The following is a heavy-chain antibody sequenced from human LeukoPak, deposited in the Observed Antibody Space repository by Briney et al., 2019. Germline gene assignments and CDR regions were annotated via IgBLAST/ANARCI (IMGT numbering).Heavy chain of an antibody. V-gene: IGHV3-30*18. D-gene: IGHD3-10*01. J-gene: IGHJ4*02. CDR2: ISYDGSNK. CDR3: AKARLYYASGRQSNFDY. Sequence: PGGSLRLSCAASGFSFSSYGIHWVRQAPGKGLEWVAVISYDGSNKYYADSVKGRFTISRDNSKNTLYLQMNSLRAEDTAVYYCAKARLYYASGRQSNFDYWGQGTLVTVSS. CDR1: GFSFSSYG.